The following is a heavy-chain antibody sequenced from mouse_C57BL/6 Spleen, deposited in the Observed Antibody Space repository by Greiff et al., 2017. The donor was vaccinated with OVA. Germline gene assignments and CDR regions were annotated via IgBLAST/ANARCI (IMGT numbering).Heavy chain of an antibody. Sequence: EVKVVESGGGLVKPGGSLKLSCAASGFTFSDYGMHWVRQAPEKGLEWVAYISSGSSTIYYADTVKGRFTISRDNAKNTLFLQMTSLRSEDTAMYYCARLYDGYYTGYYAMDYWGQGTSVTVSS. CDR1: GFTFSDYG. D-gene: IGHD2-3*01. CDR2: ISSGSSTI. J-gene: IGHJ4*01. V-gene: IGHV5-17*01. CDR3: ARLYDGYYTGYYAMDY.